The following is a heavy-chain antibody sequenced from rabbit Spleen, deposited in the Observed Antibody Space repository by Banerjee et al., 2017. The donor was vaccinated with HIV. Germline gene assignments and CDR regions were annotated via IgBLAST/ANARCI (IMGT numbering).Heavy chain of an antibody. CDR2: IFGGSTGTI. CDR3: ARAGEGGDGYLNL. V-gene: IGHV1S40*01. D-gene: IGHD5-1*01. J-gene: IGHJ4*01. Sequence: QSLEESGGDLVKPGSSLTLTCTASGFSFIAGYYMCWVRQAPGKGLEWIGTIFGGSTGTIDYASWAKGRFAISKTSSTTVTLQMASLTVADTATYFCARAGEGGDGYLNLWGPGTLVTVS. CDR1: GFSFIAGYY.